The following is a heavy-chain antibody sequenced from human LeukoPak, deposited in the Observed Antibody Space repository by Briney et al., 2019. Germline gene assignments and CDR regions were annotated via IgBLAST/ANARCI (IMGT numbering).Heavy chain of an antibody. J-gene: IGHJ6*02. CDR1: GYTFTSYG. CDR2: ISAYNGNT. Sequence: EASVKVSCKASGYTFTSYGISWVRQAAGQGLEWMGWISAYNGNTNYAQKLQGRVTMTTDTSTSTAYMELSSLRSDDTAVYYCARASGYDYSYHGMDVWAQGTTVTVSS. V-gene: IGHV1-18*01. CDR3: ARASGYDYSYHGMDV. D-gene: IGHD5-12*01.